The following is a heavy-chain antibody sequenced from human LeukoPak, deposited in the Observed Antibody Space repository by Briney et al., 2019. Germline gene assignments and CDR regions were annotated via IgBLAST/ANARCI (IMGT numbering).Heavy chain of an antibody. V-gene: IGHV1-18*01. J-gene: IGHJ6*03. Sequence: GASVKVSCKASGYTFTSYGISWVRQAPGQGLEWMGWISAYNGKTNYAQKLQGRVTMTTDTSTSTAYMELRSLRSDDTAVYYCARDLWFGDHYYMDVWGKGTTVTVSS. D-gene: IGHD3-10*01. CDR3: ARDLWFGDHYYMDV. CDR2: ISAYNGKT. CDR1: GYTFTSYG.